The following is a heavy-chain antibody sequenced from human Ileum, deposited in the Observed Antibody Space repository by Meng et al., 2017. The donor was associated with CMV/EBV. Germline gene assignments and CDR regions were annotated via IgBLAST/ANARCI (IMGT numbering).Heavy chain of an antibody. J-gene: IGHJ4*02. CDR1: GFTFSSYS. CDR3: ARGSAARPWGY. CDR2: ISSSSSYI. Sequence: CAASGFTFSSYSMNWVRQAPGKGLEWVSSISSSSSYIYYADAVKCRFTISRDNAKNSLYLQMNSLRAEDTAVYYCARGSAARPWGYWGQGTLVTVSS. V-gene: IGHV3-21*01. D-gene: IGHD6-6*01.